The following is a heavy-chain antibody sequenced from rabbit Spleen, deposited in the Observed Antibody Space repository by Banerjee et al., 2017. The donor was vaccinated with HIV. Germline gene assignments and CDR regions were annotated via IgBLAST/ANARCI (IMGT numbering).Heavy chain of an antibody. V-gene: IGHV1S47*01. CDR2: IYPGFGIR. CDR1: GVSFSDKDV. D-gene: IGHD6-1*01. Sequence: QEQLVESGGGLVQPEGSLTLTCKASGVSFSDKDVMCWVRQAPGKGLEWIAYIYPGFGIRNYADSVKGRFTISSDNAQNTVFLQMTSLTDTDTATYFCARDTVGYADIAPCFNVWGPGTLVTVS. CDR3: ARDTVGYADIAPCFNV. J-gene: IGHJ4*01.